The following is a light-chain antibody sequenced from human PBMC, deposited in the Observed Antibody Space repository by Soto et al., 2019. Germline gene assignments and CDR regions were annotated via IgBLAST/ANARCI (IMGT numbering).Light chain of an antibody. J-gene: IGKJ3*01. CDR2: AAS. CDR3: QQYYSYPPF. V-gene: IGKV1-8*01. CDR1: QGISSY. Sequence: AIRMTQSPSSFSASTGDRVTITCRASQGISSYLAWYQQKPGKAPKLLIYAASTLQSGVPSRFSGSGSGTDFTLTISCLQSEDFATYYWQQYYSYPPFFGPGTKVDIK.